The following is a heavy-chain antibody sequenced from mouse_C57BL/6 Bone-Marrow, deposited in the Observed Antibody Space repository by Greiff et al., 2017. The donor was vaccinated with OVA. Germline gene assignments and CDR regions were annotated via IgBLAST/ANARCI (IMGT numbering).Heavy chain of an antibody. Sequence: VQLVESGGGLVQPKGSLKLSCAASGFTFNTYAMHWVRQAPGKGLEWVARIRSKSSNYATYYADSVKDRFTISRDDSQSMLYLQMNNLKTEDTAMYYCVRDPATVADCYFDVWGTGTTVTVSS. CDR1: GFTFNTYA. D-gene: IGHD1-1*01. J-gene: IGHJ1*03. CDR3: VRDPATVADCYFDV. CDR2: IRSKSSNYAT. V-gene: IGHV10-3*01.